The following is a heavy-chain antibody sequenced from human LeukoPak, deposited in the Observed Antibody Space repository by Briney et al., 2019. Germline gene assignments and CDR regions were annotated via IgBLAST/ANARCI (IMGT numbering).Heavy chain of an antibody. CDR1: GFTFSSYA. J-gene: IGHJ3*02. D-gene: IGHD3-3*01. CDR2: ISGSGGST. Sequence: GGSLRLSCAASGFTFSSYAMSWVRQAPGKGLEWVSAISGSGGSTYYADSVKGRFTISRDNSKNTLYLQMNSLRAEDTAVYYCAKLGNPTITIFGVVIIGDAFDIWGLGTMVTVSS. CDR3: AKLGNPTITIFGVVIIGDAFDI. V-gene: IGHV3-23*01.